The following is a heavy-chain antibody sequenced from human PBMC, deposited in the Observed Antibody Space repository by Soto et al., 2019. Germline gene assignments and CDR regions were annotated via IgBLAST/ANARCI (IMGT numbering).Heavy chain of an antibody. V-gene: IGHV1-69*13. CDR2: IIPIFGTA. D-gene: IGHD2-8*02. Sequence: EASVKVSCKASGGTFSSYAISWGRQAPGQGLEWMGGIIPIFGTANYAQKFQGRVTITADESTSTAYMELSSLRSEDTAVYYCARDKESGAFHVWGQGTTVTVSS. J-gene: IGHJ6*02. CDR1: GGTFSSYA. CDR3: ARDKESGAFHV.